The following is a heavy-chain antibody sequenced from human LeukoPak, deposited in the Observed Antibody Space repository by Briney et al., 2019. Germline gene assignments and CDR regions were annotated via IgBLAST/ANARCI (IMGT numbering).Heavy chain of an antibody. J-gene: IGHJ6*04. Sequence: PGGSLRLSCAAFGFTFSSYSMNWVRQAPGKGLEWVSSLSSSSSYIYYADSVKGRFTISRDKAKNSLYLQMNSLRAEDTAVYYCARDAGREVLLWFGELTHYYYGMDVWGKGTTVTVSS. CDR3: ARDAGREVLLWFGELTHYYYGMDV. D-gene: IGHD3-10*01. V-gene: IGHV3-21*01. CDR1: GFTFSSYS. CDR2: LSSSSSYI.